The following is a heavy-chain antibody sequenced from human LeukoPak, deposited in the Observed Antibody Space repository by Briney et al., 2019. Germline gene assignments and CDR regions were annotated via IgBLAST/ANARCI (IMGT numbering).Heavy chain of an antibody. Sequence: GGSLRLSSAATAVTHSTYEMNWARQAPGKGLEWVSYISSSGGTIYYADSVKGRFTISRDNAKNSLYLQMNSLRADHTSDSYCALALPYYYYGMDVWGQGTTVTVSS. J-gene: IGHJ6*02. V-gene: IGHV3-48*03. CDR2: ISSSGGTI. CDR1: AVTHSTYE. CDR3: ALALPYYYYGMDV.